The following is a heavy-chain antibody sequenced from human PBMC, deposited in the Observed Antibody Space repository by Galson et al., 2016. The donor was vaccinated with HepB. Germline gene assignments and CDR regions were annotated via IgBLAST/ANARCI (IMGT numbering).Heavy chain of an antibody. CDR3: ARLHCSSTTCYIWGAFDI. V-gene: IGHV1-69*13. CDR2: IIPLYGTA. Sequence: SVKVSCKASGGTFSSYVISWVRQAPGRGLEWMGRIIPLYGTADYAQKFQDRVTFTADESTSTAYMELSSLRSEDTAVYYCARLHCSSTTCYIWGAFDIWGQGTLVTVSS. J-gene: IGHJ4*02. CDR1: GGTFSSYV. D-gene: IGHD2-2*02.